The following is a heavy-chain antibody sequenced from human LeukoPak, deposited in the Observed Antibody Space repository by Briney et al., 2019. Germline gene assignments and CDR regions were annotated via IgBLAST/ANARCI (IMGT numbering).Heavy chain of an antibody. CDR1: GASISNYY. D-gene: IGHD2-15*01. CDR3: ARHHRDCSGGSCCVIDS. J-gene: IGHJ4*02. V-gene: IGHV4-4*09. Sequence: SETPSLTCTVSGASISNYYWTWIRQPPGKGPEWIGYIHNSEGTKYNPSLKSRVAISADRSKNQFSLRLTSVTAADTALYYCARHHRDCSGGSCCVIDSWGQGTLVTVSS. CDR2: IHNSEGT.